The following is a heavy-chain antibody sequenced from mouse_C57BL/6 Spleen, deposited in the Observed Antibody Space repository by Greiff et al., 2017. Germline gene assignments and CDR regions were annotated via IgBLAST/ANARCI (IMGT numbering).Heavy chain of an antibody. V-gene: IGHV5-16*01. CDR1: GFTFSDYY. CDR2: INYDGSST. Sequence: EVQLVESEGGLVQPGSSMKLSCTASGFTFSDYYMAWVRQVPEKGLEWVANINYDGSSTYYLDSLKSRFIISRDNAKNILYLQMSSLKSEDTATYYCAREGGNWYFDVWGTGTTVTVSS. CDR3: AREGGNWYFDV. J-gene: IGHJ1*03.